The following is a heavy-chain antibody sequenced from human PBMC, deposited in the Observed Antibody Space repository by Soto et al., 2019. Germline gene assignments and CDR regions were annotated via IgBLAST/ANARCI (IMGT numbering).Heavy chain of an antibody. V-gene: IGHV3-30*18. D-gene: IGHD2-2*01. Sequence: PGGSLRLSCAASGFTFSSYGMHWVRQAPGKGLEWVAVISYDGSNKYYADSVKGRFTISRDNSKNTLYLQMNSLRAEDPAVYYCAKDGDRYCSSTSCSFDYWGQGTLVTVSS. CDR3: AKDGDRYCSSTSCSFDY. CDR1: GFTFSSYG. J-gene: IGHJ4*02. CDR2: ISYDGSNK.